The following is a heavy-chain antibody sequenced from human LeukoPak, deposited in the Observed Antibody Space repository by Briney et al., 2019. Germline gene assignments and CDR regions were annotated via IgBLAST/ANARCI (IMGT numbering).Heavy chain of an antibody. CDR1: GGSISSSSYY. D-gene: IGHD3-10*01. CDR2: IYYSGST. Sequence: SETLSLTCTVSGGSISSSSYYWGWIRQPPGKGLEWIGSIYYSGSTYYNPSLKSRVTISVDTSKNQFSLKLSSVTAADTAVYYCARDGSGSSWGQGTLVTVSS. V-gene: IGHV4-39*07. CDR3: ARDGSGSS. J-gene: IGHJ5*02.